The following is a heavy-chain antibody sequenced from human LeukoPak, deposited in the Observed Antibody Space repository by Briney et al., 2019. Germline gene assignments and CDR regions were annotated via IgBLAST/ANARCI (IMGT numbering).Heavy chain of an antibody. CDR2: INHSGST. V-gene: IGHV4-34*01. CDR3: ARHEFLGYFDWLLFGY. D-gene: IGHD3-9*01. J-gene: IGHJ4*02. CDR1: GFTLSNAW. Sequence: GSLRLSCAASGFTLSNAWMNWVRQAPGKGLEWIGEINHSGSTNYNPSLKSRVTISVDTSKNQFSLKLSSVTAADTAVYYCARHEFLGYFDWLLFGYWGQGTLVTVSS.